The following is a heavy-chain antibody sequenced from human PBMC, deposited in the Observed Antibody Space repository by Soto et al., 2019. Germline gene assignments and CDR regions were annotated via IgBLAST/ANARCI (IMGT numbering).Heavy chain of an antibody. CDR1: GGSISSGGYY. CDR3: ARGEGAAAFLNWFDP. CDR2: IYYSGST. Sequence: QVQLQESGPGLVKPSQTLSLTCTVSGGSISSGGYYWSWIRQHPGKGLEWIGFIYYSGSTYYNPSLKSRVTISVDTSKNQFSLKLSSVTAADTAVYYCARGEGAAAFLNWFDPWGQGTLVTVSS. D-gene: IGHD6-13*01. J-gene: IGHJ5*02. V-gene: IGHV4-31*03.